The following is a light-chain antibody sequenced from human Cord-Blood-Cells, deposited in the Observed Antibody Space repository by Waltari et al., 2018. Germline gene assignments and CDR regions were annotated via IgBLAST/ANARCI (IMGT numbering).Light chain of an antibody. J-gene: IGKJ2*03. CDR2: WAS. V-gene: IGKV4-1*01. Sequence: DIVMTQSPDSLAVSLGERATINCKSSQSVLYSSNNKNYLAWYQQKPGQPPKLLIYWASTRESGVPDRFSGSGSGTDFTRTISSLQAEDVAVYYCQQYYSTLSYSFGQGTKLEIK. CDR3: QQYYSTLSYS. CDR1: QSVLYSSNNKNY.